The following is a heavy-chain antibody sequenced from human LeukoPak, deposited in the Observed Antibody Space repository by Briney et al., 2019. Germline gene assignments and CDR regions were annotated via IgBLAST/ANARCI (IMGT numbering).Heavy chain of an antibody. CDR3: ASGLGYYDSSGYYY. V-gene: IGHV4-39*01. CDR2: IYYSGST. CDR1: GGSISSSSYY. J-gene: IGHJ4*02. D-gene: IGHD3-22*01. Sequence: PSETLSLTCTVSGGSISSSSYYWGWIRQPPGKGLEWIGSIYYSGSTYYNPSLKSRVTISVDTSKNQFSLKLSSVTAADTAVYYCASGLGYYDSSGYYYWGQGTLVTVSS.